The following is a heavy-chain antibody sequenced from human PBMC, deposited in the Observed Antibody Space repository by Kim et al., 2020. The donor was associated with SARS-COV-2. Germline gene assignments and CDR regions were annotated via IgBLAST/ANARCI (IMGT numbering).Heavy chain of an antibody. CDR3: AREYGSGQPTDYYYYGMDV. J-gene: IGHJ6*02. V-gene: IGHV3-33*01. CDR1: GFTFSDYG. D-gene: IGHD3-10*01. Sequence: GGSLRLSCAASGFTFSDYGMHWVRQAPGKGLEWVAVTWYDGSNKYYADSVKGRFTISRDNSKNTLYLQMNSLRAEDTAVYYCAREYGSGQPTDYYYYGMDVWGQGTTVTVSS. CDR2: TWYDGSNK.